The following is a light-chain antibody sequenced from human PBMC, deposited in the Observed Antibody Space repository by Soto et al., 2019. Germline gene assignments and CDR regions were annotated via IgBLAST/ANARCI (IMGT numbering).Light chain of an antibody. Sequence: DIVMTQSPDSLAVSLGERATINCKSSQSVLYSSNNKNYLAWYQQKPGQPPKLLIYWASTRESGVPDRFSGSGSATDFTLTVSRLQAEDVAVYYCQRCYITPLTVGGGTKVEIK. CDR1: QSVLYSSNNKNY. V-gene: IGKV4-1*01. CDR2: WAS. CDR3: QRCYITPLT. J-gene: IGKJ4*01.